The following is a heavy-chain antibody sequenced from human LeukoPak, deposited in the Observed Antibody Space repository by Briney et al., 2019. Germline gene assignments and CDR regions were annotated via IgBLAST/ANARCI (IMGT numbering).Heavy chain of an antibody. J-gene: IGHJ4*02. Sequence: SETLSLTCTVSGGSISSSSYYWGWIRQPPGKGLEWIGSIYYSGSTYYNPSLKSRVTISVDTSKNQFPLKLSSVTAADTAVYYCAKAVAGTAVYWGQGTLVTVSS. CDR2: IYYSGST. CDR3: AKAVAGTAVY. D-gene: IGHD6-19*01. V-gene: IGHV4-39*06. CDR1: GGSISSSSYY.